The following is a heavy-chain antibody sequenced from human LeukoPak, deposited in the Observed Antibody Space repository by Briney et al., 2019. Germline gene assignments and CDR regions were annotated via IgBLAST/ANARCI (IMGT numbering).Heavy chain of an antibody. Sequence: SETLSLTCSVSGASFSTNYWSWIRQPPGRGLEWIGYVFDSGSTNYNPSLKSRVTISVDTSTKQFSLRRSSVTAADTAVYYCARLYQQSKWKYYYYYMDVWGKGTAVTVSS. CDR1: GASFSTNY. J-gene: IGHJ6*03. CDR2: VFDSGST. V-gene: IGHV4-59*01. CDR3: ARLYQQSKWKYYYYYMDV. D-gene: IGHD1-1*01.